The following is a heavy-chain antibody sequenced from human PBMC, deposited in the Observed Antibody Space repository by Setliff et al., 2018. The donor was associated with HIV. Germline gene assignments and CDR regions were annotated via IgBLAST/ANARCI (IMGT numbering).Heavy chain of an antibody. J-gene: IGHJ5*01. D-gene: IGHD2-15*01. V-gene: IGHV7-4-1*02. CDR3: ARGPWVEARLHIFDS. CDR2: MNTKTATP. CDR1: GYSFTLSA. Sequence: ASVKVSCKTSGYSFTLSALSCGLPAPRTGLEWVARMNTKTATPTYAQGFAGRFVFSLDTSVNTAYLDISGLQTEDTAVYFCARGPWVEARLHIFDSWGPGTLVTVSS.